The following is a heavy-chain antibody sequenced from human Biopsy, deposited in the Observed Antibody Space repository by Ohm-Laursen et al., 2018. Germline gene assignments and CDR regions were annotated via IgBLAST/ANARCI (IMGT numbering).Heavy chain of an antibody. D-gene: IGHD5-24*01. J-gene: IGHJ2*01. V-gene: IGHV4-59*12. CDR1: GGPIDSYY. CDR2: IYFTERT. CDR3: ASAGYNPDWNFDL. Sequence: SETLSLTCTVSGGPIDSYYWSWIRQPPGKALEWTGYIYFTERTSYNPSLKSRVTMSVNTSKKQFSLRLSSVTAADTAVYYCASAGYNPDWNFDLWGRGTRVTVSS.